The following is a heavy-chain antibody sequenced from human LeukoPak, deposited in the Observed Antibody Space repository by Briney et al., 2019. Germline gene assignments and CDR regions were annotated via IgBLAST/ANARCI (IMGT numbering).Heavy chain of an antibody. J-gene: IGHJ4*02. CDR1: GFTFSSSA. V-gene: IGHV3-23*01. CDR3: AKDRAGAYSSGGTGFDY. D-gene: IGHD6-19*01. CDR2: ISNNGGYT. Sequence: PGGSLRLSCAASGFTFSSSAMSWVRQAPGKGLEWVSAISNNGGYTYYADSVKGRFTISRDNSKNTLYLQMNSLRAEDTAIYYCAKDRAGAYSSGGTGFDYWGQGTLVTVSS.